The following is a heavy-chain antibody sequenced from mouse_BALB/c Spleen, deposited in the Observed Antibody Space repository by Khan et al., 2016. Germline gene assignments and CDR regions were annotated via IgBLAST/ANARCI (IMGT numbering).Heavy chain of an antibody. V-gene: IGHV3-2*02. J-gene: IGHJ3*01. D-gene: IGHD1-1*01. CDR1: GYSITSDYA. CDR2: ISYSGST. Sequence: EVQLQESGPGLVKPSQSLSLTCTVTGYSITSDYAWNWIRQFPGNKLEWMGYISYSGSTSYNPSLKSRISITRDTSKNQFCLQLNSVTTEDTATYYCARGDYGSSSWFAYWGQGTLVTVSA. CDR3: ARGDYGSSSWFAY.